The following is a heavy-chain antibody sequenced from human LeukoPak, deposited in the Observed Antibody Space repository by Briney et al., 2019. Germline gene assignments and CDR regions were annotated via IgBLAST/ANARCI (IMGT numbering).Heavy chain of an antibody. V-gene: IGHV3-23*01. CDR2: ISGSGGST. CDR1: GFTFSSYA. Sequence: GASLRLSCAASGFTFSSYAMSWVRQAPGKGLEWVSAISGSGGSTYYADSVKGRFTISRDNPKNTLYLQMNSLRAEDTAVYYCADCSGGSCYKNDYYYYGMDVWGQGTTVTVSS. CDR3: ADCSGGSCYKNDYYYYGMDV. D-gene: IGHD2-15*01. J-gene: IGHJ6*02.